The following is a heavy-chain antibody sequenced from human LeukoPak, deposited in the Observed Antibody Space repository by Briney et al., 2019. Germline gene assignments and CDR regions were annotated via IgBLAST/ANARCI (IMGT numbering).Heavy chain of an antibody. J-gene: IGHJ4*02. CDR1: GGSFSGYY. D-gene: IGHD3-22*01. CDR2: INHSGST. Sequence: SETLSLTCAVYGGSFSGYYWSWIRQPPGKGLEWIGEINHSGSTNYNPSLKSRVTISVDTSKNQFSLKLSSVTAADTAVYYCARSPPYYYDSSGYYLDYWGQGTLVTVSS. V-gene: IGHV4-34*01. CDR3: ARSPPYYYDSSGYYLDY.